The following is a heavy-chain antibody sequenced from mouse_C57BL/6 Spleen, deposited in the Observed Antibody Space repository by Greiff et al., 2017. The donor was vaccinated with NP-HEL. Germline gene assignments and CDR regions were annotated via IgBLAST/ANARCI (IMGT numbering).Heavy chain of an antibody. CDR3: ARNGFITTVVAGNYAMDY. CDR1: GFSLTSYG. Sequence: VKLMESGPGLVQPSQSLSITCTVSGFSLTSYGVHWVRQSPGKGLEWLGVIWSGGGTDYNAASISRLNISKDNSKSQVFFKMNSLQADDTAIYYCARNGFITTVVAGNYAMDYWGQGTSVTVSS. CDR2: IWSGGGT. D-gene: IGHD1-1*01. J-gene: IGHJ4*01. V-gene: IGHV2-2*01.